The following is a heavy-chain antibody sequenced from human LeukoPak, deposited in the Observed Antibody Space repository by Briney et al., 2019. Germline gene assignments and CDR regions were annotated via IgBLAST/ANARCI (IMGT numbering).Heavy chain of an antibody. D-gene: IGHD4-17*01. J-gene: IGHJ4*02. CDR1: GYSFTSYG. CDR3: ARDYGDYPSY. V-gene: IGHV1-18*01. Sequence: ASVKVSCKASGYSFTSYGITWVRQAPGQGLEWMGWISGYNGNTKYAQKFQGRVTMTTDTSTSTAYMELRSLRSDDTAVYYCARDYGDYPSYCGQGTLVTVSS. CDR2: ISGYNGNT.